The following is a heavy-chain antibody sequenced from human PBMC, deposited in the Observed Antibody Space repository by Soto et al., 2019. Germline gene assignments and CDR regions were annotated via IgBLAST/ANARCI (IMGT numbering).Heavy chain of an antibody. Sequence: SLRLSCAASGFIFSPYGIHWVRQAPGKGLEWVALIRNDGSDKYYAESVTGRFTISRDNSKNTVYLQMNSLRAQDTALYFCGRAPRIAHFDIWDQETMVAASS. CDR3: GRAPRIAHFDI. CDR1: GFIFSPYG. CDR2: IRNDGSDK. V-gene: IGHV3-33*01. D-gene: IGHD2-15*01. J-gene: IGHJ3*02.